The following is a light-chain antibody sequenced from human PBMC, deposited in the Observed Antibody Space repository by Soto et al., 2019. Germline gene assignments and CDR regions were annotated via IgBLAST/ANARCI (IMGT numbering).Light chain of an antibody. CDR2: EVS. CDR1: SSDVGGYNY. CDR3: PSYTSSRSRDV. J-gene: IGLJ1*01. V-gene: IGLV2-8*01. Sequence: QSVLTQPPSASGSPGQSVTISCTGTSSDVGGYNYVSWYQQHPGKAPKLIISEVSKRPSGVPDRFSGSKSGNTASLTVSGLQAEDEADYYCPSYTSSRSRDVFGTGTKVTV.